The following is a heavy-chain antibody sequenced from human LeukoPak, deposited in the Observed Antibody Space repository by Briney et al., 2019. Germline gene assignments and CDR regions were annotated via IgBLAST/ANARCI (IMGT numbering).Heavy chain of an antibody. J-gene: IGHJ4*02. CDR3: ARLRGNDNDYPDY. CDR1: GGSISSSSYY. D-gene: IGHD4-11*01. V-gene: IGHV4-39*01. Sequence: SETLSLTCIVSGGSISSSSYYWGWIRQPPGKGLEWIGSIYYSGSTYYNPSLKSRVTISVDTSKNQFSLKLSSVTAADTAVYYCARLRGNDNDYPDYWGQGTLVTVSS. CDR2: IYYSGST.